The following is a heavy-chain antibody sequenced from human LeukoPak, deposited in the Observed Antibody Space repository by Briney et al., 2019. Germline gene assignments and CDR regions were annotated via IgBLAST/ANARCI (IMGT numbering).Heavy chain of an antibody. Sequence: GGSLRLSCAASGFTFSNYGMHWVRQAPGKGLEWVAVISYDGSNKYYADSVKGRFTISRDNSKNTLYLQMNSLRAEDTAVYYCARVGDYYYMDVWGKGTTVTVSS. V-gene: IGHV3-30*19. J-gene: IGHJ6*03. CDR3: ARVGDYYYMDV. CDR2: ISYDGSNK. CDR1: GFTFSNYG.